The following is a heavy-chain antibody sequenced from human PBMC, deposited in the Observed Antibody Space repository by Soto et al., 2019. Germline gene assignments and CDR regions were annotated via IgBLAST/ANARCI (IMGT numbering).Heavy chain of an antibody. CDR3: ARDWLASRWYGIGY. CDR2: SSGYNGNT. J-gene: IGHJ4*02. CDR1: GYIFTSYG. D-gene: IGHD6-13*01. Sequence: QVQVVQSGAEVKKPGASVKVSCKASGYIFTSYGISWVRQAPGQGLEWMGWSSGYNGNTNYAQKVQGRGTMTTDTSTSTGDMELRSLTSDETAVDYRARDWLASRWYGIGYWGQGTPVTGTS. V-gene: IGHV1-18*01.